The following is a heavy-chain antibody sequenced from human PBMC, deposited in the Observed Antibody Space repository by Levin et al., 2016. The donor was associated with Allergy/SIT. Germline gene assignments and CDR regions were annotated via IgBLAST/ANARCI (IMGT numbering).Heavy chain of an antibody. Sequence: SETLSLTCTVSGGSISSYYWSWIRQPPGKGLEWIGYIYYSGSTNYNPSLKSRVTISVDTSKNQFSLKLSSVTAADTAVYYCAREGISYAFDIWGQGTMVTVSS. CDR2: IYYSGST. J-gene: IGHJ3*02. V-gene: IGHV4-59*01. CDR1: GGSISSYY. CDR3: AREGISYAFDI. D-gene: IGHD2-15*01.